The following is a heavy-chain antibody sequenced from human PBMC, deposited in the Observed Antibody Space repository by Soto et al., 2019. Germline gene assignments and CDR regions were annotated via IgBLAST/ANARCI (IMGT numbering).Heavy chain of an antibody. D-gene: IGHD3-16*01. CDR1: GFSLTEIGGG. Sequence: QITLKESGPTLVKPTQTLTLTCSCSGFSLTEIGGGVGWIRQPPGKALEFLALVFWDDDKRYQPSLRTRLTITQDTSKNQVVLTMANMDPVDTATYYCAHNLRWWGSYTGDRFDSWGQGTLVLVSS. V-gene: IGHV2-5*02. CDR3: AHNLRWWGSYTGDRFDS. CDR2: VFWDDDK. J-gene: IGHJ5*01.